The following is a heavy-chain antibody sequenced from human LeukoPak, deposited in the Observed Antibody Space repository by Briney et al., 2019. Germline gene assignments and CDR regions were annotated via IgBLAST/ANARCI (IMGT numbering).Heavy chain of an antibody. Sequence: PGGSLRLSCAASGFTFNSFAMNWVRQAPGKGLEWVSSISGSDGSSHYADFVKGRFTISRDNSKNTLHLQMNSLRAEDTAVYYCIADTPDFAPYDFDYWGQGTLVTVSS. J-gene: IGHJ4*02. D-gene: IGHD5-18*01. CDR2: ISGSDGSS. V-gene: IGHV3-23*01. CDR1: GFTFNSFA. CDR3: IADTPDFAPYDFDY.